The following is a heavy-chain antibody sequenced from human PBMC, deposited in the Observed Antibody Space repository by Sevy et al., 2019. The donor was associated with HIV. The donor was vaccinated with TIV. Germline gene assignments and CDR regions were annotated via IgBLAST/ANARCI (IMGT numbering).Heavy chain of an antibody. Sequence: ASVKVSCKASGYTFTGYYMHWVRQAPGQGLEWMGWINPNSGGTNYALKFQGWVTMTRDTSISTAYMELSRLRSDDTAVYSCARDRVGVTTAYYYGMDVWGQGTTVTVSS. J-gene: IGHJ6*02. D-gene: IGHD4-4*01. V-gene: IGHV1-2*04. CDR1: GYTFTGYY. CDR3: ARDRVGVTTAYYYGMDV. CDR2: INPNSGGT.